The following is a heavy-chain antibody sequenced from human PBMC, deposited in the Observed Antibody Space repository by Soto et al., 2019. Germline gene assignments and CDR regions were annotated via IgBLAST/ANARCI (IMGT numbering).Heavy chain of an antibody. V-gene: IGHV1-18*04. D-gene: IGHD3-10*01. CDR1: GYTFMTYG. CDR3: ASVFIVRGVMSFDF. Sequence: VQLVQSGDEVKKPGASVKVSCKASGYTFMTYGINWVRKAPGQGLEWMGSISGYNGKTNYAQKVQDRVTMTIDTSTGTANMELRSLRYGDTAVYYCASVFIVRGVMSFDFWGQGTLVTVSS. J-gene: IGHJ4*02. CDR2: ISGYNGKT.